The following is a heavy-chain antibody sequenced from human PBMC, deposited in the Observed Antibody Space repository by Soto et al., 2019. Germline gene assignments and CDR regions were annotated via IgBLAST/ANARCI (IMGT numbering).Heavy chain of an antibody. Sequence: ASVKVSCKASGGTFSSYAISWVRQAPGQGLEWMGGIIPIFGTANYAQKFQGRVTITADESTSTAYMELSSLRSEDTAVYYCARGAIVVVPAANSDYYYYGMDVWGQGTTVTVSS. CDR2: IIPIFGTA. D-gene: IGHD2-2*01. V-gene: IGHV1-69*13. J-gene: IGHJ6*02. CDR3: ARGAIVVVPAANSDYYYYGMDV. CDR1: GGTFSSYA.